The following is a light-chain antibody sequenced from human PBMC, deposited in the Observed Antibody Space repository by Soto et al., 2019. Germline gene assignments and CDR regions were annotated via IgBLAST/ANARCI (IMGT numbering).Light chain of an antibody. CDR2: SNT. Sequence: QSALTQPPSVSGAPGQRVTISCTGSSSNIGAYYDVHWYQQVPGTAPKLLIFSNTNRPSGVPDRFSGSKSGTSASLAITGLQAEDEADYYCQSYDTSLRDYVFGTGTKVNVL. CDR3: QSYDTSLRDYV. J-gene: IGLJ1*01. CDR1: SSNIGAYYD. V-gene: IGLV1-40*01.